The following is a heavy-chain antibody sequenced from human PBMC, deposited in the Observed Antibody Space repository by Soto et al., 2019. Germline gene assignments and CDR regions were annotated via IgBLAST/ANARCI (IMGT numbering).Heavy chain of an antibody. CDR1: GFTFSSYG. V-gene: IGHV3-33*01. CDR3: ARDDLAYCGGDCYFDAFDI. Sequence: QVQLVESGGGVVQPGRSLRLSCAESGFTFSSYGMHWVRQAPGKGLEWVAVIWYDGSNKYYADSVKGRFTISRDNSKNTLYLQMNSLRAEDTAVYYCARDDLAYCGGDCYFDAFDIWCQGTMVTVSS. CDR2: IWYDGSNK. D-gene: IGHD2-21*02. J-gene: IGHJ3*02.